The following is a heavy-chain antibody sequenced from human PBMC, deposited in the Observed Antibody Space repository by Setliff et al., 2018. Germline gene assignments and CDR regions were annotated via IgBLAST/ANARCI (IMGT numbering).Heavy chain of an antibody. Sequence: VSGPTLVNPTQTLTLTCTFSGFSLTTSGVGVGWVRQPPGKALEWLAIIFWDDDKRYSPSLKNRLTITKDSLKRQVVLTMTNVDPVDTATYYCVHRPGYCFTTTCWNFDYWGQGALVTVSS. CDR1: GFSLTTSGVG. J-gene: IGHJ4*02. CDR2: IFWDDDK. D-gene: IGHD2-2*01. CDR3: VHRPGYCFTTTCWNFDY. V-gene: IGHV2-5*02.